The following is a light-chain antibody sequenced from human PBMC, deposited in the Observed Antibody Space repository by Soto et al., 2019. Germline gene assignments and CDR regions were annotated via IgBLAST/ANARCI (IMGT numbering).Light chain of an antibody. V-gene: IGKV3-11*01. CDR2: DVS. J-gene: IGKJ1*01. CDR1: QNISSY. Sequence: IVWPPSPATMSFSPVKRSHLYFRALQNISSYLIWYQQKPGQAHRLIIYDVSNRATGIKARFSGSGSGTDFTLTISSLEPEDFAVYYCKKRSNWHRKFGHGNKGDLK. CDR3: KKRSNWHRK.